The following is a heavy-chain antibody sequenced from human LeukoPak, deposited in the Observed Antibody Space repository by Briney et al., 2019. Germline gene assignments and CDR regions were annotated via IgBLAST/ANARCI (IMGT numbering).Heavy chain of an antibody. CDR2: INHSGST. Sequence: PSETLSLTCAVYGGSFSGYYWSWIRQPPGKGLEWIGEINHSGSTNYNPSLKSRVTISVDTSKNQFSLKLSSVTAADTAVYYCARWGGWSRHYFDYWGQGTLVTVSS. D-gene: IGHD6-19*01. V-gene: IGHV4-34*01. CDR1: GGSFSGYY. J-gene: IGHJ4*02. CDR3: ARWGGWSRHYFDY.